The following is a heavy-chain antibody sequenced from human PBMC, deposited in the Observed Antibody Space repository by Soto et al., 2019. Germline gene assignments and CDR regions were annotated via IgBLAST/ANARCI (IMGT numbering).Heavy chain of an antibody. CDR2: ISYDGSNK. Sequence: QVQLVESGGGVVQPGRSLRLSCAASGFTFSSYAMHWVRQAPGKGLEWVAVISYDGSNKYYADSVKGRFTISRDNSKNTLYLQMNSLRAEDTAVYYCARDLGSRHLPRHYYGMDVWGQGTTVTVSS. D-gene: IGHD7-27*01. J-gene: IGHJ6*02. V-gene: IGHV3-30-3*01. CDR1: GFTFSSYA. CDR3: ARDLGSRHLPRHYYGMDV.